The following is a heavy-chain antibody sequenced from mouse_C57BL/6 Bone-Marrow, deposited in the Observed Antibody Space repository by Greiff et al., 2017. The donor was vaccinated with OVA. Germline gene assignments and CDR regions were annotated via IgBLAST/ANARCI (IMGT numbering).Heavy chain of an antibody. V-gene: IGHV1-39*01. CDR1: GYSFTDYN. D-gene: IGHD1-1*01. CDR3: AKLDYYGTYWYFDV. Sequence: EVKLMESGPELVKPGASVKISCKASGYSFTDYNMNWVKQSNGKSLEWIGVINPNYGTTSYNQKFKGKATLTVDQSSSTAYMQLNSLTSEDSAVYYCAKLDYYGTYWYFDVWGTGTTVTVSS. CDR2: INPNYGTT. J-gene: IGHJ1*03.